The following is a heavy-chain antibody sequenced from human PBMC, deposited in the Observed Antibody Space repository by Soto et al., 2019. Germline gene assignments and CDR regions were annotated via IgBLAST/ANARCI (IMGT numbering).Heavy chain of an antibody. J-gene: IGHJ4*02. V-gene: IGHV3-48*02. Sequence: EVQLVESGGGMVQPGGSLRVSCAASGFTLSSYSLHWVRQAPGKGLEWVSYISGSGGSIYYADSVKGRFTISRDNAKNSMSVQMNSLRDEDTAVYFCARETGLRSSGWSYYFDLCGQGTRVTVSS. CDR2: ISGSGGSI. CDR1: GFTLSSYS. CDR3: ARETGLRSSGWSYYFDL. D-gene: IGHD6-19*01.